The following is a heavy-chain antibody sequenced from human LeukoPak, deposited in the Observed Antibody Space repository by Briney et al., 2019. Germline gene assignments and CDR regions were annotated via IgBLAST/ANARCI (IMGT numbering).Heavy chain of an antibody. CDR1: GSNFTSYW. CDR3: AAGMAARGKYYFDY. J-gene: IGHJ4*02. V-gene: IGHV5-51*01. D-gene: IGHD6-13*01. Sequence: GASLKISCQGSGSNFTSYWIGWVRQLPGKGLEWMGIIYPGDSDTSDSPSFQGQVPISAAKSISTACLQWSSLKASDTAMYYCAAGMAARGKYYFDYWGQGTLVTVSS. CDR2: IYPGDSDT.